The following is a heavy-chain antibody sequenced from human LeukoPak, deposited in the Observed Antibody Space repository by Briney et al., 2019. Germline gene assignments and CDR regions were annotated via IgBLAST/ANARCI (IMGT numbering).Heavy chain of an antibody. D-gene: IGHD2-21*01. CDR2: MNPTSGDT. Sequence: ASVKVSCKASGYTFSDYDVNWVRQAPGQGLGWMGWMNPTSGDTGYAQKFQGRVTMTRSMSRNTAYMELSRLRSEDTAVYFCARVVKKAFYYYYMDVWGKGTTIIISS. CDR1: GYTFSDYD. CDR3: ARVVKKAFYYYYMDV. V-gene: IGHV1-8*01. J-gene: IGHJ6*03.